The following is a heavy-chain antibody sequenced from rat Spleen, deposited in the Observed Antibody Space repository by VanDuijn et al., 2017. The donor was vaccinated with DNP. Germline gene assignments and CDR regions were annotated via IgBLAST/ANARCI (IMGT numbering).Heavy chain of an antibody. Sequence: QVQLKESGPDLVQPSQTLSLTCTVSGFSLTSYTVTWVRQPPGKVLEWIAAISSGGNTYYNSALLSRLSISRDTSKSQVFLKMNNLQTEDTAIYFCASGTTTWFAYWGQGVMVTVSS. CDR1: GFSLTSYT. CDR2: ISSGGNT. CDR3: ASGTTTWFAY. V-gene: IGHV2-6*01. J-gene: IGHJ2*01. D-gene: IGHD1-10*01.